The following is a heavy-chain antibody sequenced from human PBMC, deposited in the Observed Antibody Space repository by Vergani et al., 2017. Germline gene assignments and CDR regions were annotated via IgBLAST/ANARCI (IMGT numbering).Heavy chain of an antibody. D-gene: IGHD3-10*01. CDR1: GGTFSSYA. CDR2: IIPIFGTA. V-gene: IGHV1-69*13. Sequence: QVQLVQSGAEVKKPGSSVKVSCKASGGTFSSYAISWVRQAPGQGLEWMGRIIPIFGTANYAQKFQGRVTITADESTSTAYMELSSLGSEDTAVYYCARDRNGYYGSGAYYYGMDVWGQGTTVTVSS. CDR3: ARDRNGYYGSGAYYYGMDV. J-gene: IGHJ6*02.